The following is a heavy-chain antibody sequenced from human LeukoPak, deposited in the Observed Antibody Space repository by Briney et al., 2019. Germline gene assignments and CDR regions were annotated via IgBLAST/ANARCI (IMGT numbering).Heavy chain of an antibody. V-gene: IGHV1-69*13. J-gene: IGHJ4*02. CDR1: GGTFSSYA. D-gene: IGHD5-24*01. CDR3: AVNRRDGYNFGFGY. Sequence: ASVKVSSKASGGTFSSYAISWVRQAPGQGLEWMGGIIPIFGTANYAQKFQGRVTITADESTSTAYMELSSLRSEDTAVYYCAVNRRDGYNFGFGYWGQGTLVTVSS. CDR2: IIPIFGTA.